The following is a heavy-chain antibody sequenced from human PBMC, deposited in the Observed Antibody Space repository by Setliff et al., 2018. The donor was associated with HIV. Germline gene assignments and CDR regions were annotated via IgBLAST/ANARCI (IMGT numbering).Heavy chain of an antibody. V-gene: IGHV2-26*01. Sequence: SGPTLVNPTGTLTLTCTVSGFSLSNTRMGVSWIRQPPGKALEWLAHIFPNDEKSYSASLKSRVTISEDTSKSQVVLTMTNMDPVDTATYYCARIRRRITIFGVVTDYGMDVWGQGTTVTVSS. D-gene: IGHD3-3*01. CDR3: ARIRRRITIFGVVTDYGMDV. CDR1: GFSLSNTRMG. J-gene: IGHJ6*02. CDR2: IFPNDEK.